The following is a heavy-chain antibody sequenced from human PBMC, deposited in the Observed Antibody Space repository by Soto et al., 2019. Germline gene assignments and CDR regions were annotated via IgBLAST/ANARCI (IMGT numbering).Heavy chain of an antibody. CDR1: GFTFSSYA. Sequence: QVQLVESGGGVVQPGRSLRLSCAASGFTFSSYAMHWVRQAPGKGLEWVAVISYDGSNKYYADSVKGRFTISRDNXKXKLYLQMNSLRAEDTAVYYCARDRPETYDFWNWFDPWGQGTLVTVSS. CDR2: ISYDGSNK. V-gene: IGHV3-30-3*01. J-gene: IGHJ5*02. D-gene: IGHD3-3*01. CDR3: ARDRPETYDFWNWFDP.